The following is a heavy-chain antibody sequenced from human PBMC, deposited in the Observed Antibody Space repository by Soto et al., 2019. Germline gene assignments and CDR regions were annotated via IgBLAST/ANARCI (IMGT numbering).Heavy chain of an antibody. J-gene: IGHJ5*02. V-gene: IGHV1-24*01. CDR2: FDPEDGET. D-gene: IGHD1-26*01. CDR3: ATGVGANHFNWFDP. Sequence: ASVKVSCKVSGYTLTELSMHWVRQAPGKGLEWMGGFDPEDGETIYAQKFQGRVTMTEDTSTDTAYMELSSLRSEDTAVYYCATGVGANHFNWFDPWGQGTLVTVSS. CDR1: GYTLTELS.